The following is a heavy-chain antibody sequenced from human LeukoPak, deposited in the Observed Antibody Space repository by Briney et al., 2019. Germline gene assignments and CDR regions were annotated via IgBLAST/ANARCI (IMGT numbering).Heavy chain of an antibody. V-gene: IGHV3-23*01. CDR1: GFIFNNYG. CDR3: AKGSSGYFVDL. Sequence: GGSLRLSCAASGFIFNNYGLIWVRQAPGKGLEWVSAISNDGGGTNYADFVKGRFTISRDNSKNTLFLQMNSLRAEGTALYYCAKGSSGYFVDLWGQGTLVTVSS. J-gene: IGHJ5*02. CDR2: ISNDGGGT. D-gene: IGHD3-22*01.